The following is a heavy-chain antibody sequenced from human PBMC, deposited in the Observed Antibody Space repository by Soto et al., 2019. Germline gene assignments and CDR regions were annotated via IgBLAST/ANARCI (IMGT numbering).Heavy chain of an antibody. D-gene: IGHD3-22*01. CDR1: GFTFSSYG. CDR2: IWYDGSNK. J-gene: IGHJ4*02. CDR3: SRDTYYYDISGYYRLPDY. Sequence: PVGSLRLSCAVSGFTFSSYGMHWVRQAPGKGLEWVAVIWYDGSNKYYADSVKGRFTISRDNSKNTLYLQMNSLRGEDTAVYYCSRDTYYYDISGYYRLPDYLGQGTLVTGSS. V-gene: IGHV3-33*01.